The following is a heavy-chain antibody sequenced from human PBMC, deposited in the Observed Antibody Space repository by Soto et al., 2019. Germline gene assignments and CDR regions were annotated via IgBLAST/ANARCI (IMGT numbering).Heavy chain of an antibody. CDR3: ARAAERWAIGW. D-gene: IGHD6-19*01. V-gene: IGHV4-31*03. CDR2: IFYSRST. J-gene: IGHJ1*01. CDR1: GGSISSGGYY. Sequence: SETLSLTCTVSGGSISSGGYYWSWIRHHPRRGLEWIGYIFYSRSTYYNPSLKSRVSISLDTSKNQFSLNLNSLTAADTAVYYCARAAERWAIGWWGRGTMVTVSS.